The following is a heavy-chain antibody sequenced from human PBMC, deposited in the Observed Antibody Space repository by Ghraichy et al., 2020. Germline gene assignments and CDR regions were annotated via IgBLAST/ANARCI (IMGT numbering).Heavy chain of an antibody. J-gene: IGHJ5*02. V-gene: IGHV4-30-4*01. Sequence: SQTLSLTCTVSGGSISSGDYYWSWIRQPPGKGLEWIGYIYYSGSTYYNPSLKSRVTISVDTSTNQFSLKLSSVTAADTAVYYCARDGLGYCSSTSCLPGGWFDPWGQGTLVTVSS. CDR2: IYYSGST. CDR1: GGSISSGDYY. D-gene: IGHD2-2*01. CDR3: ARDGLGYCSSTSCLPGGWFDP.